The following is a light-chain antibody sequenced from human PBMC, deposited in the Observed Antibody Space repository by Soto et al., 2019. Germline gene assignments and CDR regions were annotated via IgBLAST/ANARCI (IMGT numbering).Light chain of an antibody. V-gene: IGLV2-14*01. J-gene: IGLJ1*01. Sequence: SVRTQPASVSGAPRQAITISCTGTSSDVGGYNYVSWYQQHPGKAPKLMIYDVSNRPSGVSNRFSGSKSGNTASLTISGLQAEDEADYYCSSYTSSSTHYVFGTVTKVTLL. CDR2: DVS. CDR3: SSYTSSSTHYV. CDR1: SSDVGGYNY.